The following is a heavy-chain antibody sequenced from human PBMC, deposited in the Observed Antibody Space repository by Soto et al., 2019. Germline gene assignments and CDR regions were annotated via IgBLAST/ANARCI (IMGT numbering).Heavy chain of an antibody. Sequence: PSQTLSLTCAIAGDSVSSNSAAWNWIRQSPSRGLEWLGRTYYRSRWYNDYAVSVKSRITLIPDTSKNQFSLQLNSVTPEDTAVYFCVRGVWSFDIWGQGSMVTVSS. CDR3: VRGVWSFDI. D-gene: IGHD3-16*01. CDR1: GDSVSSNSAA. V-gene: IGHV6-1*01. J-gene: IGHJ3*02. CDR2: TYYRSRWYN.